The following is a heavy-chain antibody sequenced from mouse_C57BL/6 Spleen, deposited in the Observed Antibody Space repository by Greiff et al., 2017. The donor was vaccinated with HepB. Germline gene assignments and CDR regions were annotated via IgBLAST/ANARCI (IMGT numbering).Heavy chain of an antibody. CDR1: GYTFTSYW. J-gene: IGHJ2*01. V-gene: IGHV1-74*01. Sequence: QVQLQQPGAELVKPGASVKVSCKASGYTFTSYWMHWVKQRPGQGLEWIGRIHPSDSDTNYNQKFKGKATLPVDKSSSTAYMQLSSLTSEDSAVYYCAMGTTVVAKDGYWGQGTTLTVSS. D-gene: IGHD1-1*01. CDR3: AMGTTVVAKDGY. CDR2: IHPSDSDT.